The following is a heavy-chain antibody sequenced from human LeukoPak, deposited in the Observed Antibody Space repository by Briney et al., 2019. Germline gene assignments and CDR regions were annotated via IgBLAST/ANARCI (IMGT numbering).Heavy chain of an antibody. CDR2: ISVYNSNT. CDR1: GYSFTSYG. J-gene: IGHJ4*02. Sequence: GASVKVSCKASGYSFTSYGISWVRQAPGQGLEWMGWISVYNSNTNYAQKLQGRVTTTTDTSTSTAYMDLRSLRSDDTAVYYCARPRADYGGNWYYFDYWGQGTLVTVSS. D-gene: IGHD4-23*01. CDR3: ARPRADYGGNWYYFDY. V-gene: IGHV1-18*01.